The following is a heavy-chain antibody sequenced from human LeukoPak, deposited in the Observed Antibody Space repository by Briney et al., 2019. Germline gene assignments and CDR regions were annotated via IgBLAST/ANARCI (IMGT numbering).Heavy chain of an antibody. D-gene: IGHD3-10*01. Sequence: GGSLRLSCAASGFTFSDYYMSWIRQAPGKGLEWVSYISSSGSTIYYADSVKGRFTISRDNAKNSLYLQMNSLRAEDTAVYYCARDSPGVTSPSYYYYGMDVWGQGTTVTVSS. V-gene: IGHV3-11*01. CDR1: GFTFSDYY. CDR2: ISSSGSTI. J-gene: IGHJ6*02. CDR3: ARDSPGVTSPSYYYYGMDV.